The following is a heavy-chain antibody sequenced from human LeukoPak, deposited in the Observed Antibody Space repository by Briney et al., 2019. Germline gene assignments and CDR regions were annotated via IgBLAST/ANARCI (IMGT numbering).Heavy chain of an antibody. D-gene: IGHD2-21*02. CDR3: ARTPLGAYCGGDCYSNTYNWFDP. CDR1: GGAFSSYA. V-gene: IGHV1-69*13. CDR2: IIPIFGTA. Sequence: ASVKVSCKASGGAFSSYAISWVRQAPGQGLEWMGGIIPIFGTANYAQKFQGRVTITADESTSTAYMELSSLRSEDTAVYYCARTPLGAYCGGDCYSNTYNWFDPWGQGTLVTVS. J-gene: IGHJ5*02.